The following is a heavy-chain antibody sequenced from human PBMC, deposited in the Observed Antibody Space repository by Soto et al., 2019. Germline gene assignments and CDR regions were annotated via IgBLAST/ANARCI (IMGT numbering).Heavy chain of an antibody. CDR1: GGSISSYY. J-gene: IGHJ3*02. CDR2: IYYSGST. CDR3: ARDRRDYYDSSGYYPNDALDI. D-gene: IGHD3-22*01. V-gene: IGHV4-59*01. Sequence: SETLSLTCTVSGGSISSYYWSWIRQPPGKGLEWIGYIYYSGSTNYNPSLKSRVTISVDTSKNQFSLKLSSVTAADTAVYYCARDRRDYYDSSGYYPNDALDIWGQGTMVTVSS.